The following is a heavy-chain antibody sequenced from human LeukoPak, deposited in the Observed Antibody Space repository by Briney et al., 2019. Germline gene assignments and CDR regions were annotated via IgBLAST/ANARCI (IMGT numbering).Heavy chain of an antibody. V-gene: IGHV1-24*01. Sequence: VSVKVSCKVSGYTLSELAMHWVRQTPGKGLEWMGGFDPENGEIIYAKNFQGRVTMTEDPSTDTAYMDLSNLRSDDTAVYYCAAIAAAGTLDYWGQGTQVSVSS. CDR3: AAIAAAGTLDY. CDR1: GYTLSELA. CDR2: FDPENGEI. D-gene: IGHD6-25*01. J-gene: IGHJ4*02.